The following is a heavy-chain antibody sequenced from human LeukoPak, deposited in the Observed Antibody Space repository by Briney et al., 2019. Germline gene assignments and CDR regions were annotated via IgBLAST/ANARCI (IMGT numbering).Heavy chain of an antibody. Sequence: PSQTLSLTCAVSGGSISSGGYSWSWIRQPPGKGLEWIGSIYYSGSTYYNPSLKSRVTISVDTSKNQFSLKLSSVTAADTAVYYCARLAYTMIALNWGQGTLVTVSS. CDR2: IYYSGST. V-gene: IGHV4-30-2*03. J-gene: IGHJ4*02. CDR1: GGSISSGGYS. CDR3: ARLAYTMIALN. D-gene: IGHD3-22*01.